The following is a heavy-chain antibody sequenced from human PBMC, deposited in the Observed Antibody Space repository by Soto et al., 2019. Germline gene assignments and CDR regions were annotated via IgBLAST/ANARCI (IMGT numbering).Heavy chain of an antibody. CDR1: GGSISSYY. Sequence: QVQLQESGPGLVKPSETLSLTCTVSGGSISSYYWSWIRQPPGKGLEWIGYIYYSGSTNYNPSLKSRVTISVDTSKNQFSLKLSSVTAADTAVYYCARVWPVPTNWFDPWGQGTLVTVSS. CDR2: IYYSGST. CDR3: ARVWPVPTNWFDP. J-gene: IGHJ5*02. D-gene: IGHD3-16*01. V-gene: IGHV4-59*01.